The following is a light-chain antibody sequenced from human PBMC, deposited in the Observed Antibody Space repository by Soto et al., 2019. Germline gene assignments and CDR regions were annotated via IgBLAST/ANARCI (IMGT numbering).Light chain of an antibody. CDR3: QQYKSSYT. J-gene: IGKJ2*01. CDR1: QTIRNY. CDR2: DAS. Sequence: DIQMTQSPSTLSAFVGDRVTITCRASQTIRNYLAWYQQKPGKAPDLLIYDASSLENEVPSRFSGSGFGTEFTLTISSLQPDDSAPYYCQQYKSSYTFGQGTKVDIK. V-gene: IGKV1-5*01.